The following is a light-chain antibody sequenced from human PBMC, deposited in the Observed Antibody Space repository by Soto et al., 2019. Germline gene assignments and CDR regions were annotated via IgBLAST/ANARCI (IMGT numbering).Light chain of an antibody. CDR2: DAS. CDR3: QQRSNWPPT. Sequence: EMVLTQSPATLSLSPGERATLSCRASQSVSSYLAWYQQKPGQAPRLLIYDASNSATGIPARFSGSGSGTDFTLTISSLEPEDFAVYYCQQRSNWPPTFGQGTKVDIK. J-gene: IGKJ1*01. V-gene: IGKV3-11*01. CDR1: QSVSSY.